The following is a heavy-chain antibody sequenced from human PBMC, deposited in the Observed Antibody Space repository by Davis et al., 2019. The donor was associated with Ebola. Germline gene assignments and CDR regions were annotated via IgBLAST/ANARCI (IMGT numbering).Heavy chain of an antibody. J-gene: IGHJ3*02. Sequence: GESLKISCAASGFTFSSHWISWVRQAPGKGLEWVANINGDGSEKYYVASVKGRFSISRDNAKNSVSLQMNSLRVEDTAVYYCARDDAWAFDIWGQGTMVTVSA. V-gene: IGHV3-7*01. CDR1: GFTFSSHW. CDR3: ARDDAWAFDI. CDR2: INGDGSEK.